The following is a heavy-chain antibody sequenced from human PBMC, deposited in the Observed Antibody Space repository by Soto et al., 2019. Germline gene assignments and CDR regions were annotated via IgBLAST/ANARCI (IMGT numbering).Heavy chain of an antibody. D-gene: IGHD1-26*01. CDR3: AGEKVGTTGIDF. CDR2: MNPNSGNT. CDR1: GYTFTGYD. V-gene: IGHV1-8*01. Sequence: QAQLVQSGAEVKKPGASVKVSCKASGYTFTGYDINWVRQATGQGLERMGWMNPNSGNTGYAQNFQGRVTMTRDNYITTAYMELTSLRDDDSAVYYCAGEKVGTTGIDFWGQGTLVTVSS. J-gene: IGHJ4*02.